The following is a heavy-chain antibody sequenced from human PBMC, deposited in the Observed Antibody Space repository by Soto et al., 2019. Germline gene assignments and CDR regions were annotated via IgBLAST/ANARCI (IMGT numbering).Heavy chain of an antibody. J-gene: IGHJ6*02. CDR3: TRVGWSVSGMDV. CDR2: IDNAGSSV. Sequence: EVQLVESGGGLVQPGGSLRLSCAASGFTFSSYWMHWVRQAPGKGLVWVSRIDNAGSSVRYADSVKGRFTISRDNAKNTLYLQMSRVRYEDTAVYYCTRVGWSVSGMDVWCQGTTVTVSS. CDR1: GFTFSSYW. V-gene: IGHV3-74*01.